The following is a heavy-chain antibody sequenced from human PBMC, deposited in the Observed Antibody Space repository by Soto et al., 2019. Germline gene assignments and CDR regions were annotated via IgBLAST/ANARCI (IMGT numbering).Heavy chain of an antibody. CDR1: GVSFSNYY. CDR2: IIHSGST. J-gene: IGHJ4*02. CDR3: ARTSRFDY. Sequence: QVLLQQWGAGLLKPSETLSLTCAVYGVSFSNYYWSWIRQPPGKGLEWIGEIIHSGSTNYNPSLKSRVTISVDTSKNQFSLNLSSVTAADTAVYYCARTSRFDYWGQGTLVTVSS. V-gene: IGHV4-34*12. D-gene: IGHD6-6*01.